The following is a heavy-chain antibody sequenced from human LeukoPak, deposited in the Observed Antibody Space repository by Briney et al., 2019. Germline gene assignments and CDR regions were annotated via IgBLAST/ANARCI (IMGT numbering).Heavy chain of an antibody. J-gene: IGHJ6*03. V-gene: IGHV1-2*02. CDR2: INPNSGGT. Sequence: ASVTVSCKASGYTFTGYYMHWVRQAPGQGLEWMGWINPNSGGTNYAQKFQGRVTMTRDTPISTAYMELSRLRSDDTAVYYFXXXXXXXXXXXLSTYTPYYYMDVWGKGTTVTVSS. CDR1: GYTFTGYY. CDR3: XXXXXXXXXXXLSTYTPYYYMDV. D-gene: IGHD3-16*02.